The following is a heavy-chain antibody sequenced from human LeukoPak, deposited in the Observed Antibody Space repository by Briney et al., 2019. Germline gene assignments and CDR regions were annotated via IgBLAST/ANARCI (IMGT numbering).Heavy chain of an antibody. V-gene: IGHV7-4-1*02. Sequence: ASVKVSCKASGYTFTNYAMNWVRQAPGQGLEWMGWINTNTGNPTYAQGFTGRFVFSLDTSVSTAYLQISSLKAEDTAMYYCARERRSSSPGEQQLVRAFDIWGQGTMVTISS. CDR1: GYTFTNYA. CDR3: ARERRSSSPGEQQLVRAFDI. J-gene: IGHJ3*02. D-gene: IGHD6-13*01. CDR2: INTNTGNP.